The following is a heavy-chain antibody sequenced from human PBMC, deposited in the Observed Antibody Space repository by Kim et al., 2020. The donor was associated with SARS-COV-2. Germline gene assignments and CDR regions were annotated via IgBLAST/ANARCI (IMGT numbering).Heavy chain of an antibody. CDR1: GGTFSNSA. CDR2: VIPVLGIS. CDR3: ASGPSSGDNSDSAPNYYYYGMDV. D-gene: IGHD3-22*01. V-gene: IGHV1-69*04. J-gene: IGHJ6*02. Sequence: SVKVSCKPSGGTFSNSAISWARQAPGQGLEWMGRVIPVLGISNYAHKLQGRVTITADKSTSTVYMELRSLRSDDTAVYYCASGPSSGDNSDSAPNYYYYGMDVWGQGTTVTVSS.